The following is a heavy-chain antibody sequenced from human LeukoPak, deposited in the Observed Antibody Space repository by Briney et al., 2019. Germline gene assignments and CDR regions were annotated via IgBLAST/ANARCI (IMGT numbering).Heavy chain of an antibody. V-gene: IGHV3-53*01. CDR1: GFTVSSNY. Sequence: QPGGSLRLSCAASGFTVSSNYMSWVRQAPGKGLEWVSVIYSGGSTYYADSVKGRFTISRDNSKNTLYLQMNSLRAEDTAVYYCARVRDYGDHAADYWGQGTLVTVSS. CDR2: IYSGGST. D-gene: IGHD4-17*01. CDR3: ARVRDYGDHAADY. J-gene: IGHJ4*02.